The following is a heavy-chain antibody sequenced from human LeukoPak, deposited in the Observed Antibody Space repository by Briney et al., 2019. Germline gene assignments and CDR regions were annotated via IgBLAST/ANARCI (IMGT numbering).Heavy chain of an antibody. J-gene: IGHJ6*03. D-gene: IGHD2-2*01. CDR2: ISYDGSNK. V-gene: IGHV3-30-3*01. Sequence: GGSLRLSCAASGFTFSSYAMHWVRQAPGKGLEWVAVISYDGSNKYYADSVKGRFTISRDNSKNTLYLQMNSLRAEDTAVYYCARADCSSTSCYGYYYYYMDVWGKGTTVTVSS. CDR1: GFTFSSYA. CDR3: ARADCSSTSCYGYYYYYMDV.